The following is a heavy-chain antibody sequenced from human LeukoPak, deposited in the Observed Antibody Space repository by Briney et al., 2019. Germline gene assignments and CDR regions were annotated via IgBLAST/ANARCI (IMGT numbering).Heavy chain of an antibody. CDR2: MYSNGNT. D-gene: IGHD5-18*01. J-gene: IGHJ5*02. CDR3: ARGQPRLGCFDP. CDR1: GGSISSYY. Sequence: SETLSLTCTVSGGSISSYYWSWIRHPAGKGLEWIGRMYSNGNTNYNPSLKRRVTMSVDTSKNQFVLKLSSVTAADTAMYYCARGQPRLGCFDPWGQGTLVTVSS. V-gene: IGHV4-4*07.